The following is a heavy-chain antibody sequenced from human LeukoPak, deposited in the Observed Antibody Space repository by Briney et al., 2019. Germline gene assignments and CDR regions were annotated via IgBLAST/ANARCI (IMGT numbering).Heavy chain of an antibody. CDR2: FDPEDGET. Sequence: GASVKVSCKVSGYTLTELSMHWVRQAPGKGLEWMGGFDPEDGETIYAQKFRGRVTMTEDTSTDTAYMELSSLRSEDTAVYYCAMTGYSSGWWGAYFDYWGQGTLVTVSS. V-gene: IGHV1-24*01. D-gene: IGHD6-19*01. CDR1: GYTLTELS. J-gene: IGHJ4*02. CDR3: AMTGYSSGWWGAYFDY.